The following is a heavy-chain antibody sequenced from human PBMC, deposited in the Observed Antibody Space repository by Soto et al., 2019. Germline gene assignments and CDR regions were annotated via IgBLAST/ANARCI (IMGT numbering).Heavy chain of an antibody. Sequence: QVQLQESGPGLVKPSQTLSLTCTVSGGSISSGGYYWSWIRQHPGKGLAWIGYIHYSGSTYYNPSIKRRVTIAVDTSKHQFSLKLSSVTAADTAVYYCARSGYSYGPNPLLYWGQGTLVTVSS. CDR3: ARSGYSYGPNPLLY. D-gene: IGHD5-18*01. V-gene: IGHV4-31*03. CDR1: GGSISSGGYY. CDR2: IHYSGST. J-gene: IGHJ4*02.